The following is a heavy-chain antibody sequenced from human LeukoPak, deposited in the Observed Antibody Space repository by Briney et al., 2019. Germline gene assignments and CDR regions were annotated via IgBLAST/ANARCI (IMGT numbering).Heavy chain of an antibody. CDR1: GFTVSSNY. J-gene: IGHJ6*03. CDR2: IYSGGST. Sequence: PGGSLRLSCAASGFTVSSNYMSWVRQAPGKGLEWVSVIYSGGSTYYADSVKGRFTISRDNSKNTLYLQMNGLRAEDTAVYYCASSSSTSSMDVWGKGTTVTVSS. CDR3: ASSSSTSSMDV. D-gene: IGHD2-2*01. V-gene: IGHV3-53*01.